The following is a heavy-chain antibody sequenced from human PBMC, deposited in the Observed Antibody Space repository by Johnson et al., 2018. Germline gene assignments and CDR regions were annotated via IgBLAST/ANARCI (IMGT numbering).Heavy chain of an antibody. CDR1: GFIFSNHG. CDR2: TWYDGSNK. V-gene: IGHV3-33*01. CDR3: ARPKDSSNPYHNYGMDV. D-gene: IGHD6-13*01. J-gene: IGHJ6*02. Sequence: QVQLVQSGGGLVQPGRSLRVSCAASGFIFSNHGMHWVRQAPGKGLEWVAVTWYDGSNKYYADSVKGRFTISRDNSKNTLYWEMNSLTAEDTAIYYCARPKDSSNPYHNYGMDVWGQGTTVTVSS.